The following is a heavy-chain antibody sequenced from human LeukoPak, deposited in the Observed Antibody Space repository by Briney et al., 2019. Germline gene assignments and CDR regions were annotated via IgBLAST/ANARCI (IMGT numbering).Heavy chain of an antibody. Sequence: SETLSLTCAVYGGSFSGYYWSWIRQPPGKGLEWIGGINHSGSTNYNPSLKSRVTISVDTSKNQFSLKLSSVTAADTAVYYCARGPPSDYLSGPLIAVADYWGQGTLVTVSS. CDR3: ARGPPSDYLSGPLIAVADY. D-gene: IGHD6-19*01. CDR1: GGSFSGYY. V-gene: IGHV4-34*01. CDR2: INHSGST. J-gene: IGHJ4*02.